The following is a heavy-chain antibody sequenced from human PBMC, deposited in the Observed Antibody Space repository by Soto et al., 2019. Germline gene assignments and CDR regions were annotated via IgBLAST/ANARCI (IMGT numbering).Heavy chain of an antibody. Sequence: PGESLKISCRTSGYKFTSSWIAWVRQMPGKGLEWMGIIFPSDSDTRCSPSFQGQVTISADRSTSTVFLQWASLKASDTAVYFCARKDKSGYFNWFDPWGQGTLVTVSS. V-gene: IGHV5-51*01. D-gene: IGHD3-22*01. CDR2: IFPSDSDT. J-gene: IGHJ5*02. CDR3: ARKDKSGYFNWFDP. CDR1: GYKFTSSW.